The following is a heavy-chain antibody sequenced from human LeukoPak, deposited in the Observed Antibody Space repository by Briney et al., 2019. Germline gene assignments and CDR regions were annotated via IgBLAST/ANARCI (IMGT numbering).Heavy chain of an antibody. V-gene: IGHV1-8*03. J-gene: IGHJ6*03. CDR2: MNPNSGNT. Sequence: GESLKISCKGSGYTSTSYDINWVRQATGQGLEWMGWMNPNSGNTGYAQKFQGRVTITRNTSISTAYMELSSLRSEDTAVYYCARGSDEYYYYYMDVWGKGTTVTVSS. CDR3: ARGSDEYYYYYMDV. CDR1: GYTSTSYD.